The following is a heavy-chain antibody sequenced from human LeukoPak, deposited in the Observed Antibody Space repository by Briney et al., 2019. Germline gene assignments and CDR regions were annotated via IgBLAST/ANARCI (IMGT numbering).Heavy chain of an antibody. J-gene: IGHJ4*02. CDR3: ARAVNRDYDILTGYIDY. CDR2: IWYDGSNK. D-gene: IGHD3-9*01. CDR1: GFTFRSYG. V-gene: IGHV3-33*01. Sequence: GGSLRLSCAASGFTFRSYGMHWVRQAPGKGLEWVAVIWYDGSNKYYADSVKGRFTISRDNSKNTLYLQMNSLRAEDTAVYYCARAVNRDYDILTGYIDYWGQGTLVTVSS.